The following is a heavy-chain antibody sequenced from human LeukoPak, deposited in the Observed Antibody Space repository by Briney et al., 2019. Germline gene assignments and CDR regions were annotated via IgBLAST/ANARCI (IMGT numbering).Heavy chain of an antibody. CDR2: ISNDGINK. J-gene: IGHJ2*01. V-gene: IGHV3-30*04. D-gene: IGHD2-2*01. CDR3: ARQGHWSSANCSAEGCYFDL. Sequence: GRSLRLSCVASGFTFSSPAMHWVRQAPGKGLEWVAVISNDGINKYYEDPAKGRITISTDNSRNPLYLQMISLRTEDAGVYYCARQGHWSSANCSAEGCYFDLWGRGTLVIVSS. CDR1: GFTFSSPA.